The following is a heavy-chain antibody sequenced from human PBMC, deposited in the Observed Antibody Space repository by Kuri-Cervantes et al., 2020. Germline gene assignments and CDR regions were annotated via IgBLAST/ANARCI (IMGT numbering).Heavy chain of an antibody. CDR3: ARGQVIAASLDV. V-gene: IGHV3-23*01. CDR2: ISGSGSST. D-gene: IGHD2-15*01. CDR1: GFSFDTYA. J-gene: IGHJ6*04. Sequence: GGSLRLSGTMSGFSFDTYAMSWIRQAPGQGLEWVSSISGSGSSTYDADSMNGRLTISRDNSKRMLFLQMNSLRAEDTAVYYCARGQVIAASLDVWGKGTTVTVSS.